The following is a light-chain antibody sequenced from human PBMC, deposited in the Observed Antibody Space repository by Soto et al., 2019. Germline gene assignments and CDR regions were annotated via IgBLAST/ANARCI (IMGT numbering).Light chain of an antibody. J-gene: IGKJ5*01. CDR3: QQYGNSPVT. CDR2: DAS. V-gene: IGKV3D-20*01. Sequence: EIVLTQSPATLSLSPGDRATLSCGASQSVISRYLAWYQQKPGLAPRLLIYDASSRATGIPDRFSGSGSGTDFTLTISRLEPEDFAVYYCQQYGNSPVTFGQGTRLEIK. CDR1: QSVISRY.